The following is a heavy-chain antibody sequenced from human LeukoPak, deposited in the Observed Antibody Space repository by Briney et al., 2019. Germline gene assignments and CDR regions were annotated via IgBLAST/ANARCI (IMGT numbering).Heavy chain of an antibody. J-gene: IGHJ4*02. CDR1: GFTFSSYG. CDR3: ARVLGIVGG. CDR2: LSPDGSSS. D-gene: IGHD1-26*01. Sequence: SGGSLRLSCAASGFTFSSYGMHWVRQAPGKGLVWVSRLSPDGSSSIYADSVKGRFTVSRDNAKNTLYLQMNSLRADDTAVYYCARVLGIVGGWGQGTLVTVSS. V-gene: IGHV3-74*01.